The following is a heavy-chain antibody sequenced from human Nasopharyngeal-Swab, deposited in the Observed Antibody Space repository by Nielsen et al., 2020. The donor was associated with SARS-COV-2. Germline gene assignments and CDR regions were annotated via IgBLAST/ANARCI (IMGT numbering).Heavy chain of an antibody. V-gene: IGHV5-51*01. CDR2: IYPGDSDT. CDR1: GYSFTSYW. Sequence: GESLKISCKGSGYSFTSYWIGWVRQMPGKGLEWMGIIYPGDSDTRYSPSFQGQVTVSADKSISTAYLQWSSLKASDTAMYYCARPQNYGYYGMDVWGQGTTVTVSS. CDR3: ARPQNYGYYGMDV. J-gene: IGHJ6*02.